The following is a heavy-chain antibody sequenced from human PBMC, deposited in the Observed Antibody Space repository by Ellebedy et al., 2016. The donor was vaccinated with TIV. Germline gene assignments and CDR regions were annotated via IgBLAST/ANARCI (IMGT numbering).Heavy chain of an antibody. CDR1: GYAFTSYG. D-gene: IGHD1-26*01. Sequence: AASVKVSCKASGYAFTSYGISWVRQAPGQGLEWMGWISTYNASTKYAQTFQDRVTMTTDTSTSTAYMELRSLRSDDTAVYYCGREGHSGSYYPLYWGQGTLVTVSS. CDR3: GREGHSGSYYPLY. V-gene: IGHV1-18*04. J-gene: IGHJ4*02. CDR2: ISTYNAST.